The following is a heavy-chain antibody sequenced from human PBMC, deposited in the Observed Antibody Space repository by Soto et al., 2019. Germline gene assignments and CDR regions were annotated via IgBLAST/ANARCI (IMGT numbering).Heavy chain of an antibody. CDR2: IYYSGTS. V-gene: IGHV4-39*01. D-gene: IGHD3-22*01. Sequence: QLQLQESGPGLVKPSETLSLTCTVSGGSINDDTYYWGWIRQPPGKGLEWIGSIYYSGTSSYNPALECRVTXPXDXSEXQWSRRLRSVTAADTAVYYCASLPCDSPNCVPLDPWGQGTLVIVSS. CDR1: GGSINDDTYY. CDR3: ASLPCDSPNCVPLDP. J-gene: IGHJ5*02.